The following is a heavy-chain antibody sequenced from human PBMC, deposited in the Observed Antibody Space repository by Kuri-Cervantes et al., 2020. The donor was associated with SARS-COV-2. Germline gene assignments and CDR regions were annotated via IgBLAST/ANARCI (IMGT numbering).Heavy chain of an antibody. D-gene: IGHD1-1*01. V-gene: IGHV6-1*01. CDR2: TYYRSKWYH. J-gene: IGHJ4*02. CDR1: GDSVSSNSAG. CDR3: ARVTTGTLDY. Sequence: SETLSLTCAISGDSVSSNSAGWNWIRQSPSRGLEWLGRTYYRSKWYHDYAVSVESRIIINPDTSKNQFSLQLSSVTPEDTAVYYCARVTTGTLDYWGQGTLVTVSS.